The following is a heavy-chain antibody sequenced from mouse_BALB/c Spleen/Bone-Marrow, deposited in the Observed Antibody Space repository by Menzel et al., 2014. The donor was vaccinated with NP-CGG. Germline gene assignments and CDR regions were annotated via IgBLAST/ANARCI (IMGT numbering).Heavy chain of an antibody. J-gene: IGHJ4*01. V-gene: IGHV1-14*01. CDR3: ARPYYGNYDAMDY. CDR1: GYTFTSSV. Sequence: VQLKESGPELVKPGASVKMSCKASGYTFTSSVMHWVKQKPGQGLEWIGYINPYNDGNKYNEKFKGKATLTSDKSSSTAHMELSSLTSEDSAVYYCARPYYGNYDAMDYWGQGTSVTVSS. D-gene: IGHD2-10*01. CDR2: INPYNDGN.